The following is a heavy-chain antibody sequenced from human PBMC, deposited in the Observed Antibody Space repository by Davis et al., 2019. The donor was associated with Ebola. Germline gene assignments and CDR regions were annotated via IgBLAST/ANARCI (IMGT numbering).Heavy chain of an antibody. D-gene: IGHD1-1*01. CDR2: IKQDGSEK. CDR1: GFTFSSYW. V-gene: IGHV3-7*01. J-gene: IGHJ4*02. Sequence: GGSLRLSCAASGFTFSSYWMSWVRQAPGKGLEWVANIKQDGSEKYYVDSVKGRFTISRDNARNTLFLQMDSLGVEDTAVYYCARDHPEGKVLNYWGQGTLVTVSS. CDR3: ARDHPEGKVLNY.